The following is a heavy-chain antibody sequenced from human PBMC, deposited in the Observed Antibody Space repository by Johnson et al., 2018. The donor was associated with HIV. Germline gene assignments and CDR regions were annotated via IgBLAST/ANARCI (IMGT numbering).Heavy chain of an antibody. J-gene: IGHJ3*02. V-gene: IGHV3-66*03. CDR1: GFAVSSNY. Sequence: VQLVESGGGLIQPGGSLRLSCAASGFAVSSNYMSWVRQAPGKGLEWVSVIYSGSNTYYADSVKGRFTISRDNSKNTLYLQMNSLRAEDTAVYYCAKDLGWFSGFDIWGPGTMVTVSS. CDR3: AKDLGWFSGFDI. CDR2: IYSGSNT. D-gene: IGHD3-3*01.